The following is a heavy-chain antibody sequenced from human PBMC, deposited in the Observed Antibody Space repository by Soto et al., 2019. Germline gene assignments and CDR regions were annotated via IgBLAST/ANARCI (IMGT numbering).Heavy chain of an antibody. CDR3: ARSWVTGKGGMDV. D-gene: IGHD3-16*01. CDR1: GYTFTSYG. CDR2: INGYTVNT. Sequence: QVQLVQSGAEVKKPGASVKVSCKTSGYTFTSYGLSWVRQAPGQGLEWMGWINGYTVNTNYAQKFQGRVTMTTDTSTNTAYLDLWTLRSDDTAVYYCARSWVTGKGGMDVWGQGTTVTVSS. V-gene: IGHV1-18*01. J-gene: IGHJ6*02.